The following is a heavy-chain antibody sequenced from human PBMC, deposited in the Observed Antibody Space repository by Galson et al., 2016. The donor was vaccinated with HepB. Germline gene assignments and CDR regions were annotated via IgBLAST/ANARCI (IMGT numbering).Heavy chain of an antibody. CDR2: IYYSGST. J-gene: IGHJ4*02. V-gene: IGHV4-59*01. Sequence: EPLSLTSTVSGGSISSYYWSWLRPPPGKGLEWFGYIYYSGSTNYNPSLKSRVTISIDTSKNQFYLNLSSVSVADTAMYYCARSPSMIRGVILDSWGQGTLVTVSS. D-gene: IGHD3-10*01. CDR1: GGSISSYY. CDR3: ARSPSMIRGVILDS.